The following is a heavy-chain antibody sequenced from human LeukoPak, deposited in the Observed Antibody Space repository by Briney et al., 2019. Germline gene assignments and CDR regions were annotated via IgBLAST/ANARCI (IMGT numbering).Heavy chain of an antibody. CDR1: GGSFSGYY. Sequence: GTLSLTCGVYGGSFSGYYWSWIRQPPGKGLEWIGEINPRGSTNYNPSLTSRGTLSADASKNQFSLTLNSVTAADTAVYYCARRRLGYYFDYWGQGTLVTVSS. J-gene: IGHJ4*02. CDR3: ARRRLGYYFDY. CDR2: INPRGST. D-gene: IGHD5-24*01. V-gene: IGHV4-34*01.